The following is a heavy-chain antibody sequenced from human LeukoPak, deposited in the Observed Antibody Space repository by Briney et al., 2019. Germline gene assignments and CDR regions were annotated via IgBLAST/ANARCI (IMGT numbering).Heavy chain of an antibody. J-gene: IGHJ4*02. D-gene: IGHD3-16*01. Sequence: SVKVSCKASGGTFSSYAISWVRQAPGQGLEWMGGIIPIFGTSNYAQKFQGRVTITADKSTSTAYMELSSLRSEDTAVYYCAKDNPLWGSSSPHFDYWGQGTLVTVSS. CDR3: AKDNPLWGSSSPHFDY. CDR2: IIPIFGTS. V-gene: IGHV1-69*06. CDR1: GGTFSSYA.